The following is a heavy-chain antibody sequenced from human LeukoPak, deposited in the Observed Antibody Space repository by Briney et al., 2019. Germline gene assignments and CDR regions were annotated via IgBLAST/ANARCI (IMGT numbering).Heavy chain of an antibody. CDR3: ARDVSGWSTPQTYHFDY. CDR1: GYTFSHYS. J-gene: IGHJ4*02. D-gene: IGHD6-19*01. Sequence: PGGSLRLSCAASGYTFSHYSMNWVRQAPGKGLEWVSVISSSSNSIQYADSVKGRFTISRDNANNSLYLQMNSLRAEDTAVYYCARDVSGWSTPQTYHFDYWGQGTLVTVSS. CDR2: ISSSSNSI. V-gene: IGHV3-21*04.